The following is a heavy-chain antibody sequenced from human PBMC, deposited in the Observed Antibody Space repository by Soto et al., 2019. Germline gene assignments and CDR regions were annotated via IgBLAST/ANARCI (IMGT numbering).Heavy chain of an antibody. CDR3: ARVPSSVFLWFGELSHFDY. CDR1: GFTFSSYS. D-gene: IGHD3-10*01. CDR2: ISSSSSTI. V-gene: IGHV3-48*01. Sequence: EVQLVESGGGLVQPGGSLRLSCAASGFTFSSYSMNWVRQAPGKGLEWVSYISSSSSTIYYADSVKGRFTISRDNAKNSLYLQMNSLRAEDTAVYYCARVPSSVFLWFGELSHFDYWGQGTLVTVSS. J-gene: IGHJ4*02.